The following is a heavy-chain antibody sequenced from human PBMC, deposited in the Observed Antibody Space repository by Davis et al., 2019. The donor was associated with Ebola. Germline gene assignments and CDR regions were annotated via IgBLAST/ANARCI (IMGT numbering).Heavy chain of an antibody. CDR2: INHSGST. CDR3: ARGGDSSGAAGYYYGMDV. V-gene: IGHV4-34*01. Sequence: MPSETLSLTCAVYGGSFSGYYWSWIRQPPGKGLEWIGEINHSGSTNYNPSLKSRVTISVDTSKNQFSLKLSSVTAADTAVYYCARGGDSSGAAGYYYGMDVWGKGTTVTVSS. D-gene: IGHD6-19*01. CDR1: GGSFSGYY. J-gene: IGHJ6*04.